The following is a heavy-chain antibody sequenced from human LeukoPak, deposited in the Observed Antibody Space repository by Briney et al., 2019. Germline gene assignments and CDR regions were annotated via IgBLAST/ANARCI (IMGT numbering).Heavy chain of an antibody. D-gene: IGHD1-14*01. J-gene: IGHJ1*01. CDR3: ARSVVGTTPWIQH. CDR2: IYSGSRT. CDR1: GFTVSNNY. Sequence: GSLRLSCAASGFTVSNNYMSWVRQAPGKGLEWVSVIYSGSRTYYADSVKGRFIISIDNSKNTVYLEMNSLRTEDTAMYYCARSVVGTTPWIQHWGQGTLVTVSA. V-gene: IGHV3-66*01.